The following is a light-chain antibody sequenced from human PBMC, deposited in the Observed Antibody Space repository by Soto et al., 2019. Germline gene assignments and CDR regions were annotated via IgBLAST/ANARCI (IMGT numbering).Light chain of an antibody. J-gene: IGLJ2*01. V-gene: IGLV2-8*01. CDR1: SSDVGRYNH. CDR2: DVS. CDR3: SSYAGSNKLV. Sequence: QSALTQPPSASGSPGQSVTISCTGTSSDVGRYNHVSWYQQHPGKAPKLMIYDVSNRPSGVPDRFSGSKSGNTASLTVSGLQVEDEADYYCSSYAGSNKLVFGGGTKLTVL.